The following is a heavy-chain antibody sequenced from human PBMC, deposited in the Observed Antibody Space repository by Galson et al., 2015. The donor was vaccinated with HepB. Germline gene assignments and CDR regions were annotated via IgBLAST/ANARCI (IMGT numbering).Heavy chain of an antibody. CDR1: GFTVSSNY. D-gene: IGHD3-9*01. J-gene: IGHJ6*02. V-gene: IGHV3-66*02. Sequence: SLRLSCAASGFTVSSNYMSWVRQAPGKGLEWVSVIYSGGSTYYADSVKGRFTISRDNSKNTLYLQMNSLRAEDTAVYYCARGQPSAAKNDILTGYYLFHCYYGMDVWGQGTTVTVSS. CDR2: IYSGGST. CDR3: ARGQPSAAKNDILTGYYLFHCYYGMDV.